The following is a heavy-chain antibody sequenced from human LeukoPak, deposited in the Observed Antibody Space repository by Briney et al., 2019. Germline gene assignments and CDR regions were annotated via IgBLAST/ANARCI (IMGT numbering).Heavy chain of an antibody. CDR3: AKDRMSGTTVTDYWYSDL. CDR2: ISGSGGST. Sequence: GSLRLSCAASGFTFSSYAMSWVRQAPGKGLEWVSAISGSGGSTYYADSVKGRFTISRDNSKNTLYLQMNSLRAEDTAVYYCAKDRMSGTTVTDYWYSDLWGRGTLVTVSS. V-gene: IGHV3-23*01. CDR1: GFTFSSYA. J-gene: IGHJ2*01. D-gene: IGHD4-17*01.